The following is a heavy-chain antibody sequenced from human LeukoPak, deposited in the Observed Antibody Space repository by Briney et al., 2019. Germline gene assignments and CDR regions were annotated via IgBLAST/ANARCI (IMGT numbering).Heavy chain of an antibody. J-gene: IGHJ5*02. CDR1: GFTFSRYW. V-gene: IGHV3-74*01. CDR3: ASGPTGFA. Sequence: SGGSLRLSCVASGFTFSRYWMHWVRQAPGKGLVWASRINSDGSTTIYADSVKGRFTISRDNAKNTLYLQMNSLRAEDTAVYFCASGPTGFAWGQGTLVTVSS. D-gene: IGHD1-14*01. CDR2: INSDGSTT.